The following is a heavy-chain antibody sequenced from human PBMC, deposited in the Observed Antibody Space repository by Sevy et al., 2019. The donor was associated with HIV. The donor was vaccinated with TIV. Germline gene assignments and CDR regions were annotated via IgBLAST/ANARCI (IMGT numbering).Heavy chain of an antibody. CDR3: ARVTTLVGALIMNYFDP. CDR2: IYHSGNT. D-gene: IGHD3-3*01. Sequence: SETLSLTCAVSGDSINSGDYSWSWIRQPPGRGLEWIGYIYHSGNTYYNPSLKSRVTISVDRSNNHFFLKLTSVTAADTAVYYCARVTTLVGALIMNYFDPWGQGTLVTVSS. CDR1: GDSINSGDYS. V-gene: IGHV4-30-2*01. J-gene: IGHJ5*02.